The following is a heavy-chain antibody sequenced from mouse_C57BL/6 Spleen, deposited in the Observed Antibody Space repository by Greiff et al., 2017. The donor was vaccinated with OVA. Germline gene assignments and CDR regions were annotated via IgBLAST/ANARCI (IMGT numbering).Heavy chain of an antibody. Sequence: DVHLVESGGGLVKPGGSLKLSCAASGFTFSDYGMHWVRQAPEKGLEWVAYISSGSSTIYYADTVKGRFTISRDNAKNTLFLQMTSLRSEDTAMYYCARGALYYFDYWGQGTTLTVSS. V-gene: IGHV5-17*01. CDR3: ARGALYYFDY. J-gene: IGHJ2*01. D-gene: IGHD6-1*01. CDR1: GFTFSDYG. CDR2: ISSGSSTI.